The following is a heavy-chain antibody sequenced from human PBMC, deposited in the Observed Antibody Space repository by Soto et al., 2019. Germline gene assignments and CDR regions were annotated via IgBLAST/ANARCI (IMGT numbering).Heavy chain of an antibody. CDR2: ISYSGST. CDR1: GGSICSGGYH. V-gene: IGHV4-31*03. CDR3: ARDVESRYFDF. J-gene: IGHJ4*02. D-gene: IGHD2-15*01. Sequence: QVQLQESGPGLVKPSQTLSLTCTVSGGSICSGGYHWSWIRQHPGEGLEWIGYISYSGSTYYTPSLKSRVTISRDTSKNQFSLKLSSVTAADTAVYYCARDVESRYFDFWGQGTLVTVSS.